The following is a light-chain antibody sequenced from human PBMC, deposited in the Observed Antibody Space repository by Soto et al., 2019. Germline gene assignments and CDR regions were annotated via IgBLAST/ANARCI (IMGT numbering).Light chain of an antibody. Sequence: DIQMTQSPSTLSASVGDRVTITCRASQTITTWLAWYQQKPGKAPKLLIYGASSLQGGVPSRFSGSGSGTDFTLTISSLQPEDFATYYCQQSSSIPITFGQGTRLEIK. J-gene: IGKJ5*01. CDR3: QQSSSIPIT. CDR1: QTITTW. CDR2: GAS. V-gene: IGKV1-39*01.